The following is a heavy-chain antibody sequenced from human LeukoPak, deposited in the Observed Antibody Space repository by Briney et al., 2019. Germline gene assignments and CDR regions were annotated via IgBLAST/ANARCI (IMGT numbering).Heavy chain of an antibody. V-gene: IGHV4-4*07. D-gene: IGHD3-10*01. J-gene: IGHJ5*02. CDR2: IYTSGNT. CDR3: ARQGGVLWFGAPNWFDP. CDR1: GGSISSYY. Sequence: SETLSLTCTVSGGSISSYYWSWIRQPAGKGLEWIGRIYTSGNTNYNPSLKSRVTMSVDTSKNQFSLKLSSVTAADTAVYYCARQGGVLWFGAPNWFDPWGQGTLVTVSS.